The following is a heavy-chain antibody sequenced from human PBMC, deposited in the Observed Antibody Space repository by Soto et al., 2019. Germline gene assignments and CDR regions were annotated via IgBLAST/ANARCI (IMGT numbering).Heavy chain of an antibody. CDR2: ITTYSGNT. D-gene: IGHD7-27*01. Sequence: GASVKVSCKASGYTFTNYGISWVRQAPGQGLEWMGWITTYSGNTNYAQKLQGRVTMTTGTSTSTAYMELRSLRSDDTAVYYCARLDNWGVHYYYGIDVWGQGTTVTVSS. J-gene: IGHJ6*02. CDR3: ARLDNWGVHYYYGIDV. V-gene: IGHV1-18*04. CDR1: GYTFTNYG.